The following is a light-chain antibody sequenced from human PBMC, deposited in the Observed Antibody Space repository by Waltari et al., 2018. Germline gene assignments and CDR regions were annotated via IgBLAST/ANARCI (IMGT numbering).Light chain of an antibody. CDR1: QDINSW. CDR2: TTS. V-gene: IGKV1-12*01. CDR3: QQAKSYPLT. J-gene: IGKJ3*01. Sequence: DIQMTQSPSSVSASVGDRVTTTCRASQDINSWLTWYQQKPGKAPRLLLYTTSSLQTGVPSRFSGSGSGTEFTLTISSLQPEDFAMYCCQQAKSYPLTFGPGTRVDIK.